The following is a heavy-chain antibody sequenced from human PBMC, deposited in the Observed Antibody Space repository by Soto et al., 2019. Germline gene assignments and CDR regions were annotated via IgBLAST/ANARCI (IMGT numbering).Heavy chain of an antibody. D-gene: IGHD6-6*01. Sequence: PSETLSLTCSLYSGSLSGYYWSWIRQPPGKGLEWIGEISPGGTTNYSPSLKRRGSMAVDTSKNQFSLNLPSLTAADTAVYYCARAPKVSGSAQTRPDFWGQGSLVTVSS. J-gene: IGHJ4*02. CDR1: SGSLSGYY. V-gene: IGHV4-34*01. CDR3: ARAPKVSGSAQTRPDF. CDR2: ISPGGTT.